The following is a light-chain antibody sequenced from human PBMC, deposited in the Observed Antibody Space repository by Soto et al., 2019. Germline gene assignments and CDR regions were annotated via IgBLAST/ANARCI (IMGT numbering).Light chain of an antibody. Sequence: QSVLTQPPSVSGAPGQRVTISCTGSSSNIGAGYDVHWYQQLPGTAPKLLIYGNSNRPSGVPDRFSGSKSGTSASLAITGLQAEDEADYYCQSYDSIHVVFGGGNKLTVL. CDR3: QSYDSIHVV. CDR1: SSNIGAGYD. V-gene: IGLV1-40*01. CDR2: GNS. J-gene: IGLJ2*01.